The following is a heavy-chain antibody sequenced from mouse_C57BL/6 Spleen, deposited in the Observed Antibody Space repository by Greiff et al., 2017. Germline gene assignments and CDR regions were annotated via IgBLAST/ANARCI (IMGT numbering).Heavy chain of an antibody. Sequence: EVQLQQSGPVLVKPGASVKMSCKASGYTFTDYYMNWVKQSHGKSLEWIGVINPSNGGTSYNQKFKGKATLTVDKSSSTAYMELNSLTSEDSAVYYCARDSSGYAMDYWGQGTSVTVSA. CDR3: ARDSSGYAMDY. CDR1: GYTFTDYY. D-gene: IGHD3-2*02. J-gene: IGHJ4*01. V-gene: IGHV1-19*01. CDR2: INPSNGGT.